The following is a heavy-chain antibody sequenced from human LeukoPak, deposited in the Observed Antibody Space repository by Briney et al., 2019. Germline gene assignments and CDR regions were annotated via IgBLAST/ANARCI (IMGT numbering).Heavy chain of an antibody. J-gene: IGHJ6*03. V-gene: IGHV3-30*02. CDR1: GFTFSHYG. CDR2: IRFGGTNK. Sequence: GGSLRLSCAASGFTFSHYGMHWVRQARGRGLEWLAFIRFGGTNKYYADSVQGRFSISRDNSKNTLFVQMNSLRIEDTAVYFCAKGSIPAAVTYYMDVWGEGTTVTVSS. D-gene: IGHD2-2*01. CDR3: AKGSIPAAVTYYMDV.